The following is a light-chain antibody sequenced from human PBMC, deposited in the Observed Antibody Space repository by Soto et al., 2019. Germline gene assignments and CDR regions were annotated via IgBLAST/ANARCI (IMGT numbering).Light chain of an antibody. CDR1: SGHSSYA. CDR3: QTWGTGIGV. V-gene: IGLV4-69*01. J-gene: IGLJ3*02. Sequence: QLVVTQSPSASASLGASVKLTCTLSSGHSSYAIAWHQQQPEKGPRYLMKLNSDGSHSKGDGIPDRFSGSSSGAERYLTISSLQSEDEADYYCQTWGTGIGVFGGGTKLTVL. CDR2: LNSDGSH.